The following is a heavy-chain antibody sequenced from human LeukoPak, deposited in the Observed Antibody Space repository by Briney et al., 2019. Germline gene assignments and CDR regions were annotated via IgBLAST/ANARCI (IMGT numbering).Heavy chain of an antibody. J-gene: IGHJ4*02. Sequence: PGGTLRLSCAASGFIFSNHGMNWVRQAPGKGLEWVSTISGSGDSTYYADSVKGRFTTSRDNSKNTLYLQMNSLRVEDTAVYYCAKGAYYGGWGQGTLVTISS. CDR1: GFIFSNHG. CDR2: ISGSGDST. V-gene: IGHV3-23*01. CDR3: AKGAYYGG. D-gene: IGHD4-23*01.